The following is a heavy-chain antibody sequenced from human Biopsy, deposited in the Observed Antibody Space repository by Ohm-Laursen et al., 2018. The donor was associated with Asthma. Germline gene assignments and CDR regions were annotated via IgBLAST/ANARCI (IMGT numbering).Heavy chain of an antibody. CDR2: ISAYNGNT. CDR3: AREAYDILTGYYGGGGMDV. D-gene: IGHD3-9*01. Sequence: ASSVKVSCKPSGDIFSVFGVNWVRQAPGQGLEWMGWISAYNGNTNYAQKLQGRVTMTTDTSTSTAYMELRSLRSDDTAVYYCAREAYDILTGYYGGGGMDVWGQGTTVTVSS. V-gene: IGHV1-18*01. J-gene: IGHJ6*02. CDR1: GDIFSVFG.